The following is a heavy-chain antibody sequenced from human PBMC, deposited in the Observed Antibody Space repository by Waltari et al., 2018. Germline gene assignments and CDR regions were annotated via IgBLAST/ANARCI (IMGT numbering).Heavy chain of an antibody. CDR1: GFTFSSYA. CDR2: IRGSGGST. CDR3: GGSTGYSYYGMDV. V-gene: IGHV3-23*01. Sequence: EVQLLESGGGLVKPGGSLRLSCAASGFTFSSYAMSWVRQAPWKGLEWVSAIRGSGGSTYYADSVKGRFTISRDNSKNTLYLQMNSLRAEDTAVYYCGGSTGYSYYGMDVWGQGTTVTVSS. J-gene: IGHJ6*02. D-gene: IGHD2-2*01.